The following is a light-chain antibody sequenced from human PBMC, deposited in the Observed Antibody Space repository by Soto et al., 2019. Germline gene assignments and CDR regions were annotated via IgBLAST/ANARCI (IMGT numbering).Light chain of an antibody. Sequence: EIVLKQSPDTLSLSPGERATLSCRASQSVSNNLACYQQKPGQAPRLLIYVASSRATGIPARFSGSGSGTEFTLTITSLQSEDFAVYCCQQYNDWPRTFGQGTKVDIK. CDR1: QSVSNN. CDR3: QQYNDWPRT. CDR2: VAS. J-gene: IGKJ1*01. V-gene: IGKV3-15*01.